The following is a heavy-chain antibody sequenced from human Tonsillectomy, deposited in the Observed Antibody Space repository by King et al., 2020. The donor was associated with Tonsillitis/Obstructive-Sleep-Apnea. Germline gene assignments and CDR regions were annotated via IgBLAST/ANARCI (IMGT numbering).Heavy chain of an antibody. Sequence: VQLVESGGGLVQPGGSLRLSCAASGFTFSSYWMHWVRQAPGKGLVWVSRINSDGSSTSYADSVKGRFTISRDNAKNTLYLQMNSLRAEDTAVYYCARDQPPHCSSTSCYFYYYGMDVWGQGTTVTVSS. CDR3: ARDQPPHCSSTSCYFYYYGMDV. CDR1: GFTFSSYW. CDR2: INSDGSST. V-gene: IGHV3-74*01. J-gene: IGHJ6*02. D-gene: IGHD2-2*01.